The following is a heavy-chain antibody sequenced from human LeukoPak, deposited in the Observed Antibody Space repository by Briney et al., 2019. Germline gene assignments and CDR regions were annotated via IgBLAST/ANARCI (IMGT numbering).Heavy chain of an antibody. Sequence: PSETLSLTCTVSGGSISSSSYYWGWIRQPPGKGLEWIGSIYYSGSTYYNPSLKSRVTISVDTSKNQFSLKLSSVTAADTAVYYCARANIAARTPDYWGQGTLVTVSS. CDR2: IYYSGST. J-gene: IGHJ4*02. V-gene: IGHV4-39*07. CDR1: GGSISSSSYY. D-gene: IGHD6-6*01. CDR3: ARANIAARTPDY.